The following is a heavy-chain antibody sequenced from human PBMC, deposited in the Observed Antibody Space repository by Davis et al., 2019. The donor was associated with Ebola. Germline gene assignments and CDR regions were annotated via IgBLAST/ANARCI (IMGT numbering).Heavy chain of an antibody. D-gene: IGHD5-24*01. J-gene: IGHJ4*02. V-gene: IGHV3-53*01. Sequence: GESLKISCAASGFTVSSNYMSWVRQAPGKGLEWVSVIYSGGSTFYADSVKGRFTISRDNSKNTLYLQMNSLRAEDTAVYYCAKDRDGYNPYFDYWGQGTLVTVSS. CDR1: GFTVSSNY. CDR2: IYSGGST. CDR3: AKDRDGYNPYFDY.